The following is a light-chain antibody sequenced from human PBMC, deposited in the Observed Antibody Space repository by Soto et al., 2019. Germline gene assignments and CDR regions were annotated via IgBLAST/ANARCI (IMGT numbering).Light chain of an antibody. V-gene: IGLV1-44*01. J-gene: IGLJ1*01. Sequence: LTQPPSASGTPGQTVIISCSGSRSDIGSNSVNWYQHLPGTAPKLLIYNTSQRSSGVPGRFSGSKSGASASLSISGLQSEDEADYYCAAWDDRLDVYVFGTGTKVTVL. CDR1: RSDIGSNS. CDR2: NTS. CDR3: AAWDDRLDVYV.